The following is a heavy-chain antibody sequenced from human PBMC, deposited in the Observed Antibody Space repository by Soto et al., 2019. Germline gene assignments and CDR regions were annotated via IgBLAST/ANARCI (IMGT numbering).Heavy chain of an antibody. CDR1: GFNFSNYV. V-gene: IGHV3-23*01. Sequence: GGSLRLSCAASGFNFSNYVMSWVRQAPGKGLEWVSSISGSGDNTYYADSVKGRFTISRDNSKNTLFLQMNSLRAEDTAVYYCAKLPLVLALGLDYWGQGTLVTVSS. CDR3: AKLPLVLALGLDY. CDR2: ISGSGDNT. J-gene: IGHJ4*02.